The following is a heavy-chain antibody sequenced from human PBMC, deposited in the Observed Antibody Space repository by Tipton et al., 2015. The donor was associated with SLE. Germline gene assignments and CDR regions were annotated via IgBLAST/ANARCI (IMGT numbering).Heavy chain of an antibody. V-gene: IGHV4-34*01. CDR2: INHSGST. D-gene: IGHD6-13*01. CDR3: ARGQSSSWYAYYFDY. J-gene: IGHJ4*02. CDR1: GGSIRSYY. Sequence: TLSLTCTGSGGSIRSYYWSWIRQPPGKGLEWIGEINHSGSTNYNPSLKSRVTISVDTSKNQFSLKLSSVTAADTAVYYCARGQSSSWYAYYFDYWAREPWSPSPQ.